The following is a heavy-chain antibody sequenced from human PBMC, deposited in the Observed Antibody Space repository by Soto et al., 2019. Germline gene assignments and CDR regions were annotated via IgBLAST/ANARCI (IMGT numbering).Heavy chain of an antibody. CDR3: ASPKSDYHLHYRLDL. Sequence: QVQLVQSGAEVKKPGSSVKVSCKASGGTFSSYAISWVRQAPGQGLEWMGGIIPIFGTANYAQKFQGRVTITADESTSTAYIEPSSLRSEDTAVYYGASPKSDYHLHYRLDLWGRGTLVTVSS. D-gene: IGHD4-17*01. J-gene: IGHJ2*01. CDR2: IIPIFGTA. V-gene: IGHV1-69*12. CDR1: GGTFSSYA.